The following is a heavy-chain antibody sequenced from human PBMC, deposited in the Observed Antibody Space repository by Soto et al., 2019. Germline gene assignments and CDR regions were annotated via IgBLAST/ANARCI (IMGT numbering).Heavy chain of an antibody. CDR2: IYYSGST. CDR1: DGSISSYY. CDR3: ARAPISESWIQPWFDL. D-gene: IGHD5-18*01. V-gene: IGHV4-59*01. J-gene: IGHJ5*02. Sequence: SETLSLTCTVSDGSISSYYWSWIRQPPGKGLEWIGYIYYSGSTNYNPSLKSRVTLSVDTPKNQLSLKLSSVTAADTAVYYCARAPISESWIQPWFDLWGQGILVTVSS.